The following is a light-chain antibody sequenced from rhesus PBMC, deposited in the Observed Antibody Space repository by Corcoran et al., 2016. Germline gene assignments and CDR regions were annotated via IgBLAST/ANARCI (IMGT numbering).Light chain of an antibody. V-gene: IGKV1-22*01. CDR1: QGLSSW. CDR2: KAT. Sequence: DIQMTQSPSSLSASVGDTVTITCRASQGLSSWLAWYQQKPGKAPKLLIYKATRLQSGVPSRFSGSGSGTDFTLTISSLQSEDFATYYCQQYSSRPLTFGGGTKVELK. CDR3: QQYSSRPLT. J-gene: IGKJ4*01.